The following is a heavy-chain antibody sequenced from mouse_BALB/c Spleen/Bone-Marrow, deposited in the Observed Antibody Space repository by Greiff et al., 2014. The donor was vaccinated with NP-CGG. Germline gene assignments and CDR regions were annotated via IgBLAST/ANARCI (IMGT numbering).Heavy chain of an antibody. Sequence: VQLQQSGAELVKPGASVKMSCKASGYTFTSYNMHWVKQTPGQGLEWIGSIYPGNGDTSYNQKFNGKATLTADKSSSTAYMQXSSLTSEDSAVYYCARRGISTAAWYIDGWGPGTTLTVSS. J-gene: IGHJ1*01. V-gene: IGHV1-12*01. CDR2: IYPGNGDT. D-gene: IGHD1-2*01. CDR1: GYTFTSYN. CDR3: ARRGISTAAWYIDG.